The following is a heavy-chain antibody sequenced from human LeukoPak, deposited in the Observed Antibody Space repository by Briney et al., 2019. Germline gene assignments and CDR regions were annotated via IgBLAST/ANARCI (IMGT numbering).Heavy chain of an antibody. J-gene: IGHJ4*02. CDR3: AREDYDYVWGSYNRAYYFDY. D-gene: IGHD3-16*01. CDR1: GFTFSSYG. Sequence: PGGSLRLSCAASGFTFSSYGMSWVRQAPGKGLEWVANIKQDGSEKYYVDSVKGRFTISRDNAKNSMYLQMNSMRAEDTAVYYCAREDYDYVWGSYNRAYYFDYWGQGTLVTVSS. V-gene: IGHV3-7*01. CDR2: IKQDGSEK.